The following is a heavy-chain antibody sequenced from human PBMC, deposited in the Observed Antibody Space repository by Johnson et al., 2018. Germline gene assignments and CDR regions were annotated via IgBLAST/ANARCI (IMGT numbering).Heavy chain of an antibody. CDR2: IRSKAYGGTT. CDR3: ACSMAAAGYRYFQH. J-gene: IGHJ1*01. Sequence: VQLVQSGGALVKPGRSLRLSCQGSGFTFGDFALSWFRKVPGKGLAGVALIRSKAYGGTTEYAASVGNRFTFSRDDSRSIAYLQRESLKTEDTAVYYCACSMAAAGYRYFQHWGQGTLVTVSS. D-gene: IGHD6-13*01. V-gene: IGHV3-49*05. CDR1: GFTFGDFA.